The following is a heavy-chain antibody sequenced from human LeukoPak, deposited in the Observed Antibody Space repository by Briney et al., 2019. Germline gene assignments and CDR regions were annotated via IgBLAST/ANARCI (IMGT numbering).Heavy chain of an antibody. CDR1: GGSFSGYY. J-gene: IGHJ6*02. CDR2: INHSGST. D-gene: IGHD2-2*01. Sequence: SETLSLTCAVYGGSFSGYYWSWIRQPPGKGLEWIGEINHSGSTNYNPSLKSRVTISVDTSKNQFSLKLSSVTAADTAVYYCANVGYCSSTSCTIADGMDVWGQGTTVTVSS. V-gene: IGHV4-34*01. CDR3: ANVGYCSSTSCTIADGMDV.